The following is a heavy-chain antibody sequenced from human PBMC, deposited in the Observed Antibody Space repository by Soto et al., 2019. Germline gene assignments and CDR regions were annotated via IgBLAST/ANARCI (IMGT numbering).Heavy chain of an antibody. D-gene: IGHD3-10*01. V-gene: IGHV1-3*01. J-gene: IGHJ4*01. CDR3: ACFTAFGASCYYRVFDY. CDR1: GYTFTSYA. Sequence: ASVKVSCKASGYTFTSYAMHWVRQAPGQRLEWMGWINAGNGNTKYSQKFQGRVTITRDTSASTAYMELSSLRSEDTAVYYCACFTAFGASCYYRVFDYWGQGTLVTVSS. CDR2: INAGNGNT.